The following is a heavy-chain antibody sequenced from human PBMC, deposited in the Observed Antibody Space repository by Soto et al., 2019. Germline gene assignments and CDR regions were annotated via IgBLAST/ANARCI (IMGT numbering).Heavy chain of an antibody. CDR3: ARGTTVTDFLMDV. CDR1: GFSFSRHA. D-gene: IGHD4-4*01. V-gene: IGHV3-33*01. CDR2: IWYDGSKN. J-gene: IGHJ6*03. Sequence: QVQLVESGGGEVQPGGSLRLSCAASGFSFSRHAIQWVRQTPGKGLEWVAGIWYDGSKNYYADSVKGRFTISRDNSKNTVYLQMDSLRAEEPAVFYCARGTTVTDFLMDVWGAGTSVTVSS.